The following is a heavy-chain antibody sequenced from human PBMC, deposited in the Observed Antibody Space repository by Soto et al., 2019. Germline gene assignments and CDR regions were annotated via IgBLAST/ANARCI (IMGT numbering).Heavy chain of an antibody. V-gene: IGHV4-34*01. CDR3: ARKRGRIAAAGSPRFDP. CDR2: INHSGST. CDR1: GGSFSGYY. D-gene: IGHD6-13*01. Sequence: PSETLSLTCAAYGGSFSGYYWSWIRQPPGKGLEWIGEINHSGSTNYNPSLKSRVTISVDTSKNQFSLKLSSVTAADTAVYYCARKRGRIAAAGSPRFDPWGQGTLVTVSS. J-gene: IGHJ5*02.